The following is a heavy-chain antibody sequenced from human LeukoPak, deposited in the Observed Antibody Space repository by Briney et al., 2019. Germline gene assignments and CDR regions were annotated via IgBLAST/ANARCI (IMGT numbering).Heavy chain of an antibody. CDR2: ISYDGSNK. CDR1: GFTFSSYG. D-gene: IGHD6-19*01. J-gene: IGHJ4*02. V-gene: IGHV3-30*03. CDR3: ARASIAVAAGLQY. Sequence: PGGSLRLSCAASGFTFSSYGMHWVRQAPGKGLEWVAVISYDGSNKYYADSVKGRFTISRDNAKNSMYLQMNSLRAEDTAVYYCARASIAVAAGLQYWGQGTLVTVSS.